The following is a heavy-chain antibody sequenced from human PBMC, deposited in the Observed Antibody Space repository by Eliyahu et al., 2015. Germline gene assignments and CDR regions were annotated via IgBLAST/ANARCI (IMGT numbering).Heavy chain of an antibody. D-gene: IGHD6-19*01. CDR2: ISWNSGTI. CDR3: AKDLAVAAYYSGLDV. V-gene: IGHV3-9*01. Sequence: DVQLVESGGGLVQPGGSLRLSCAASGFXXXDHAMHWVRQAPGKGLEWVSGISWNSGTIGYADSVRGRFTISRDDTNNSLYLQMNRLTPEDTALYYCAKDLAVAAYYSGLDVRGQGTPVAVSS. CDR1: GFXXXDHA. J-gene: IGHJ6*02.